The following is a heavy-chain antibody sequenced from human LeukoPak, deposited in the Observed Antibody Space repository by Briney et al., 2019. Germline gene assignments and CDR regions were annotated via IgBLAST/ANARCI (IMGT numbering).Heavy chain of an antibody. D-gene: IGHD3-10*01. J-gene: IGHJ4*02. CDR3: ARANLLELFDY. CDR1: GGSISSGGYY. V-gene: IGHV4-30-2*01. Sequence: TPSQTLSLTCTVSGGSISSGGYYWSWIRQPPGKGLEWIGYIYHSGSTYYNPSLKSRVTISVDRSKNQFSLKLSSVTAADTAVYYCARANLLELFDYWGQGTLVTVSS. CDR2: IYHSGST.